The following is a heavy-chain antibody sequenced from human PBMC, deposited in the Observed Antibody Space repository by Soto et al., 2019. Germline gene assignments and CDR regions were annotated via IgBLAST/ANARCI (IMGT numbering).Heavy chain of an antibody. Sequence: QVQLQESGPGLVKPSETLSLTCTVSGGSINNYYCSWFRQPPGKGLEWIGHIKYNGDSAYNFSLKRRVTMSMDTSKTQFYLMVESVTATDTAVYYCARHGFGSLQGRVAVWGQGTTVIVSS. D-gene: IGHD3-10*01. CDR3: ARHGFGSLQGRVAV. CDR1: GGSINNYY. CDR2: IKYNGDS. J-gene: IGHJ6*02. V-gene: IGHV4-59*08.